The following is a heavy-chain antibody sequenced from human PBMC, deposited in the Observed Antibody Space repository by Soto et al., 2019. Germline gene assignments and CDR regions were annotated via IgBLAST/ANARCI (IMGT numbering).Heavy chain of an antibody. CDR2: IGVGGAS. CDR3: GKNYYFDN. CDR1: GFTFSSYA. Sequence: EVQLLESGGGLVQPGGSLRLSCAASGFTFSSYAMSWVRQAPGRGLEWVSSIGVGGASYYADFVEGRFAISRDNSENTVILQMNSLRAEDTAVYYCGKNYYFDNWGQGTLVTVSS. J-gene: IGHJ4*02. V-gene: IGHV3-23*01.